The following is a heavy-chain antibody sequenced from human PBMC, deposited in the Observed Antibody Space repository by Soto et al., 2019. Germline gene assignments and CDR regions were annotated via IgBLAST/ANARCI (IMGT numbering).Heavy chain of an antibody. CDR3: ALSGLVLGYFDY. CDR2: ISYDGSNK. D-gene: IGHD6-19*01. Sequence: GALRLSCAASGFTFSSYAMHWVRQAPGKGLEWVAVISYDGSNKYYADSVKGRFTISRDNSKNTLYLQMNSLRAEDTAVYYCALSGLVLGYFDYWGQGTLVTVSS. J-gene: IGHJ4*02. CDR1: GFTFSSYA. V-gene: IGHV3-30-3*01.